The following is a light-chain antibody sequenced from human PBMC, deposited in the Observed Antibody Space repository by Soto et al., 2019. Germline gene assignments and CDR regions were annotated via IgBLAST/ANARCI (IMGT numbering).Light chain of an antibody. V-gene: IGKV3-20*01. CDR2: GAS. CDR3: QQYGSSRWT. Sequence: EIVLTQSPGTLSLSPGERATLSCRASQSVSSSYLAWYQQNRGQAPRLLIYGASSRAPGIPDRFGGSGSGTAFTLTISRLEPEDFAVYYCQQYGSSRWTFGQGTKVDIK. J-gene: IGKJ1*01. CDR1: QSVSSSY.